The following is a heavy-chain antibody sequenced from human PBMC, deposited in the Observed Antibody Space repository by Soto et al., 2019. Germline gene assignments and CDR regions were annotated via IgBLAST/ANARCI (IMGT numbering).Heavy chain of an antibody. CDR2: IIPILGIA. Sequence: ASVKVSCKASGGTFSSYTISWVRQAPGQGLEWMGRIIPILGIANYAQKFQGRVTITADKSTSTAYMELSSLRSEDTAVYYCARAGAVAGPPSVPIGTRTRERVVYDAFDIWGQGTMVTVSS. D-gene: IGHD6-19*01. J-gene: IGHJ3*02. V-gene: IGHV1-69*02. CDR1: GGTFSSYT. CDR3: ARAGAVAGPPSVPIGTRTRERVVYDAFDI.